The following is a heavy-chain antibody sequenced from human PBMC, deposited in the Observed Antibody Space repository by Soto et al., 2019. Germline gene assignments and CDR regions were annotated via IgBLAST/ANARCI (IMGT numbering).Heavy chain of an antibody. CDR2: IYYTGHT. Sequence: SETLSLTCTVSGGSISSGVYYWGWIRQPPGKGLQWIASIYYTGHTYYNPSLKGRVTMSIDPSKNQFSLNLSSVTAADTAMYYCARHPDMLGQCTFRSCHGNYEFGMDVWGQGTTVTVSS. CDR3: ARHPDMLGQCTFRSCHGNYEFGMDV. J-gene: IGHJ6*02. V-gene: IGHV4-39*01. CDR1: GGSISSGVYY. D-gene: IGHD2-2*01.